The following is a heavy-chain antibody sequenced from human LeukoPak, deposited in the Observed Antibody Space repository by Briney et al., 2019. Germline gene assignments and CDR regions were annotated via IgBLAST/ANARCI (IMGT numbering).Heavy chain of an antibody. J-gene: IGHJ6*04. CDR1: GYTFTGYY. D-gene: IGHD2-21*02. Sequence: ASVKVSCKASGYTFTGYYMHWVRQAPGQGLEWMGRINPNSGGANYANKFRGRVTKTRATSISPASMDLSRLRSDDTSLYYCARDFCGGDCYSRSTYMDVWGKGTTVTVSS. CDR2: INPNSGGA. CDR3: ARDFCGGDCYSRSTYMDV. V-gene: IGHV1-2*06.